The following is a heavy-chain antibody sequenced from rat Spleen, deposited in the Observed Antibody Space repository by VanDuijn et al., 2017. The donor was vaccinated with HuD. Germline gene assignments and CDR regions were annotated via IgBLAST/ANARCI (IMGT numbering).Heavy chain of an antibody. V-gene: IGHV5-29*01. Sequence: EVQLAESGGGLVQPGRSLKLSCTASGFTFSDYYMAWVRQAPTKGLEWVATISHDGSSTYYRDSVKGRFTISRDNAKSTLYLQMDSLRSEDTATYYCARSLLQWYYFDYWGQGVMVTVSS. CDR3: ARSLLQWYYFDY. D-gene: IGHD1-1*01. CDR2: ISHDGSST. CDR1: GFTFSDYY. J-gene: IGHJ2*01.